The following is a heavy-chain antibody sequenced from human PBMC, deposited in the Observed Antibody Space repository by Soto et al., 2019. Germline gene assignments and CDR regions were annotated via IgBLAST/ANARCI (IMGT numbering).Heavy chain of an antibody. Sequence: QVQLVQSGAEVKKPGSSVKVSCKVTGGTHSSYAITWVRQAPGQGLEWMGGIIPIFGTRDYAQKFQGRVTITAEPSTSTDYLELSGLTSDDTAVYYCARDGSDYSTSGHYDPWGQGTLVTVSS. CDR3: ARDGSDYSTSGHYDP. CDR2: IIPIFGTR. V-gene: IGHV1-69*01. J-gene: IGHJ5*02. D-gene: IGHD3-22*01. CDR1: GGTHSSYA.